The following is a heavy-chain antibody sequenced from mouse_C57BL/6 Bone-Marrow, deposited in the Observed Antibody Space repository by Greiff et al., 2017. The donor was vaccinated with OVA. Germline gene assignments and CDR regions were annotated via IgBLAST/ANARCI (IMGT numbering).Heavy chain of an antibody. D-gene: IGHD1-1*01. CDR3: ARESYGSRLLFDY. Sequence: QVQLKQPGAELVKPGASVKLSCKASGYTFTSYWMQWVKQRPGQGLEWIGEIDPSDSYTNYNQKFKGKATLTVDTSSSTAYMQLSSLTSEDSAVYYCARESYGSRLLFDYWGQGTTLTVSS. J-gene: IGHJ2*01. CDR2: IDPSDSYT. V-gene: IGHV1-50*01. CDR1: GYTFTSYW.